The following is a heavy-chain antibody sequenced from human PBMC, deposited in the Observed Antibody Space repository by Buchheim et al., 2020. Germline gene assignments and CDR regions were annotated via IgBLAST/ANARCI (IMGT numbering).Heavy chain of an antibody. J-gene: IGHJ6*02. Sequence: EVQLVESGGGLVKPGGSLRLSCAASGFTFSNAWMNWVRQAPGKGLEWVGRIKSKTDGGTTDYAAPVKGRFTISRDDSKNTLYLQMNSLKTEDTAVYYCTTDLGAYDMGIAAAVYYYYGMDVWGQGTT. V-gene: IGHV3-15*07. CDR3: TTDLGAYDMGIAAAVYYYYGMDV. CDR2: IKSKTDGGTT. CDR1: GFTFSNAW. D-gene: IGHD6-13*01.